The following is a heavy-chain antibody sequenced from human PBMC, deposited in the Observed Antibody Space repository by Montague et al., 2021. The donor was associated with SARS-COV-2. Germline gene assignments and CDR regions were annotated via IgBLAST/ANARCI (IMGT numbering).Heavy chain of an antibody. Sequence: VKPTQTLTLTCTFSGFSLSTSGVGVGWIRQPPGKALEWLALIXXXXDXRYSPSLKSRLTITKDTSNNQVVLTMTNMDPVDTATYYCAHRPGGWNLCYFDYWGQGTLVTVSS. CDR1: GFSLSTSGVG. V-gene: IGHV2-5*02. CDR3: AHRPGGWNLCYFDY. D-gene: IGHD1-1*01. CDR2: IXXXXDX. J-gene: IGHJ4*02.